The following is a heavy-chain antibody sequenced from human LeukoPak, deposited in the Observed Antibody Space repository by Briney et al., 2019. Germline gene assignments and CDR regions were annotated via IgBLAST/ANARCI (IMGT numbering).Heavy chain of an antibody. D-gene: IGHD2-2*01. Sequence: GESLKISCKGSGYSFTSYWIGWVRQMPGKGLEWMGIIYPGDSDTRYSPSFQGQVTVSADKSINTAYLQWSSLKASDTAMYYCARRQGCSSTSCPPDSWGQGTLVTVSS. J-gene: IGHJ4*02. CDR2: IYPGDSDT. V-gene: IGHV5-51*01. CDR1: GYSFTSYW. CDR3: ARRQGCSSTSCPPDS.